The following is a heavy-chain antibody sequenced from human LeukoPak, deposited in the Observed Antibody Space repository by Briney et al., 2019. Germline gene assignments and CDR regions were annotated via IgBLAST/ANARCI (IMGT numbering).Heavy chain of an antibody. CDR2: ISSSSNFI. V-gene: IGHV3-21*01. Sequence: PGGSLRLSCAASGFTFSSYSMNWVRQAPGKGLEWVSSISSSSNFIYYADSVKGRFTISRDDAKNSLYLQMNSLRAEDTAVYYCARERAVWFGESSGWFDPWGQGTLVTVSS. D-gene: IGHD3-10*01. J-gene: IGHJ5*02. CDR1: GFTFSSYS. CDR3: ARERAVWFGESSGWFDP.